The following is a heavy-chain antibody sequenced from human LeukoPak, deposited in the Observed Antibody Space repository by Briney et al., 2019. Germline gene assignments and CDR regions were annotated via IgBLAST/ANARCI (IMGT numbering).Heavy chain of an antibody. D-gene: IGHD6-19*01. J-gene: IGHJ4*02. CDR3: AGERGEEYSSGWYKTNYFYN. CDR1: GGFIRSGGYY. V-gene: IGHV4-30-2*01. CDR2: IYHSGGT. Sequence: PSQTLSLTCTVSGGFIRSGGYYWSWIRQPPGKGLEWIGYIYHSGGTYYNPSLESRVAISADMSKNQISLKLTSVTGADTAVYYCAGERGEEYSSGWYKTNYFYNWGQGIRVTVSS.